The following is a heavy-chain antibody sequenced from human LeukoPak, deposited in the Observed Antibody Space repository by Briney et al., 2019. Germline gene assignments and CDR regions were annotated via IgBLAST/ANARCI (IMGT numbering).Heavy chain of an antibody. V-gene: IGHV3-11*04. J-gene: IGHJ6*03. Sequence: GGSLRLSCAASGFTFSDYYMSWIRQAPGKGLEWVSYISSSGSTIYYADSVKGRFTISRDNAKNSLYLQMNSLRAEDTAVYYCARDEEGASRTTGYYYYMDVWGKGTTVTVSS. CDR3: ARDEEGASRTTGYYYYMDV. CDR1: GFTFSDYY. CDR2: ISSSGSTI. D-gene: IGHD2/OR15-2a*01.